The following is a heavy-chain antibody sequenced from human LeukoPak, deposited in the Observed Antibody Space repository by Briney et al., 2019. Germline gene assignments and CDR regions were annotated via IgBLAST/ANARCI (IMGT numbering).Heavy chain of an antibody. D-gene: IGHD6-19*01. CDR1: GGSFSGYY. Sequence: SETLSLTCAVYGGSFSGYYWSWIRQPPGKGLEWIGKINHSGSTNYNPSLKSRVTISVDTSKNQFSLKLSSVTAADTAVYYCATRPNTEYSSGWYNFDYWGQGTLVTVSS. CDR2: INHSGST. V-gene: IGHV4-34*01. J-gene: IGHJ4*02. CDR3: ATRPNTEYSSGWYNFDY.